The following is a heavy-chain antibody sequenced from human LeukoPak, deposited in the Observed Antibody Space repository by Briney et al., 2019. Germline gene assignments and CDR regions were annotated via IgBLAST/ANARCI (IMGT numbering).Heavy chain of an antibody. CDR1: GYTFTSYG. D-gene: IGHD1-26*01. CDR2: ISAYNGNT. J-gene: IGHJ4*02. CDR3: ARGSQWVFDY. V-gene: IGHV1-18*01. Sequence: ASVKVSCKASGYTFTSYGISWVRQAPGQGLEWMGWISAYNGNTNYAQKLQGRVTITADTSTSTVYMELSSLRSEDTAVYYCARGSQWVFDYWGQGTLVTVSS.